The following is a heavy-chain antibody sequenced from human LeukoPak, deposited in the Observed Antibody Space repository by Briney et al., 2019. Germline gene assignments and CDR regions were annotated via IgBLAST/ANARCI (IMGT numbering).Heavy chain of an antibody. J-gene: IGHJ4*02. D-gene: IGHD6-13*01. CDR3: TRLDSSSWYGRYFDY. CDR1: GFTFSGSV. V-gene: IGHV3-73*01. Sequence: PGGSLKLSCAASGFTFSGSVMHWVRQASGKGLEWVGRIRSKANSYATAYAASVKGRFTISRDDSKNTAYLQMNSLKTEDTAVYYCTRLDSSSWYGRYFDYWGQGTLVTVSS. CDR2: IRSKANSYAT.